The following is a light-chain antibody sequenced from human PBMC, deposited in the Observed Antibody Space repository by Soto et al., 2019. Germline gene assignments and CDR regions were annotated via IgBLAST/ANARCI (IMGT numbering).Light chain of an antibody. CDR1: QSVSSSF. V-gene: IGKV3-20*01. CDR2: GAS. Sequence: EIVLTQSPGTLSLSPGERATLSCRASQSVSSSFLAWYQQKPGQAPRLLIYGASSRATGIPGRFSGSGSGTDFTLTISRLEPEDVALYYCQQYGSSPLTVGGGTKVEIK. CDR3: QQYGSSPLT. J-gene: IGKJ4*01.